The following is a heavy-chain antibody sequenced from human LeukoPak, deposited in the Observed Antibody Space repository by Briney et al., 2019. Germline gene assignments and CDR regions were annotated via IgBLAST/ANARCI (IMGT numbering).Heavy chain of an antibody. V-gene: IGHV1-69*13. CDR1: GGTFSSYA. CDR2: IIPIFGTA. Sequence: SVKVSCKASGGTFSSYAISWVRQAPGQGLEWMGGIIPIFGTANYAQKFQGRVTITADESTSTAYMELSRLRSDDTAVYYCARGYCSSTSCYAIFDYWGQGTLVTVSS. J-gene: IGHJ4*02. CDR3: ARGYCSSTSCYAIFDY. D-gene: IGHD2-2*01.